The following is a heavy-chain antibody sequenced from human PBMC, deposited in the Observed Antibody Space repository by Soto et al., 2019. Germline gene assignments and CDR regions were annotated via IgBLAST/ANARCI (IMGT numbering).Heavy chain of an antibody. V-gene: IGHV1-24*01. CDR1: GYTLTELS. CDR3: ATDDRYSGGWKFDY. CDR2: FEPADGET. Sequence: QVQLVQSGAEVKKPGASVKVSCKVSGYTLTELSMHWVRQAPGKGLEWMGGFEPADGETIYAQKFQGRVTMTKDTSRDPAYMELSSLSCDDTAVFYWATDDRYSGGWKFDYWGQGTLVTVSS. J-gene: IGHJ4*02. D-gene: IGHD6-19*01.